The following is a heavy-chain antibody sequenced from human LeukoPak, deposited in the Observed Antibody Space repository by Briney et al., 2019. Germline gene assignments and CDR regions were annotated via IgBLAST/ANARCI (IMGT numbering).Heavy chain of an antibody. V-gene: IGHV3-9*01. Sequence: GGSLRLSCAASGFTFDDYAKHWVRQAPGKGLEGVSGISWNSGSIGYADSVKGRFTISRDNAKNSLYLQMNSLRAEDTALYYCASRIVVVPAAINYWDQGTLVTVSS. CDR2: ISWNSGSI. CDR1: GFTFDDYA. D-gene: IGHD2-2*02. CDR3: ASRIVVVPAAINY. J-gene: IGHJ4*02.